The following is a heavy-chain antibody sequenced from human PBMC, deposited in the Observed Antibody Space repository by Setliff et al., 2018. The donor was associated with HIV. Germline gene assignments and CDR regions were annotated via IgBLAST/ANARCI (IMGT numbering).Heavy chain of an antibody. Sequence: GASVKVSCKASSNTFINDVFNWVRQAPGQGLEWMGWINPRSGGTNYAQKFQGTVTMTRDTSINTAYMELRNLRSDDTAVYYCARAPKRVYYYGSGTYLHDAFDIWGQGTMVTVS. V-gene: IGHV1-2*02. D-gene: IGHD3-10*01. CDR2: INPRSGGT. CDR3: ARAPKRVYYYGSGTYLHDAFDI. CDR1: SNTFINDV. J-gene: IGHJ3*02.